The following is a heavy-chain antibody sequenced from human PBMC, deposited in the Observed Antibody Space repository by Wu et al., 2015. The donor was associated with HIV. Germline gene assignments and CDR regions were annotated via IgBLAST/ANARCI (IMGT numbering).Heavy chain of an antibody. CDR3: ARGVSYYGSGSYNDP. CDR2: INPNSGGT. J-gene: IGHJ5*02. D-gene: IGHD3-10*01. Sequence: QVQLVQSGAEVKKPGASVKVSCKASGYTFTGYYMHWVRQAPGQGLEWMGWINPNSGGTNYAQKFQGRVTMTRDTSISTAYMELSRLRSDDTAVYYCARGVSYYGSGSYNDPWGQGTLVTVSS. V-gene: IGHV1-2*02. CDR1: GYTFTGYY.